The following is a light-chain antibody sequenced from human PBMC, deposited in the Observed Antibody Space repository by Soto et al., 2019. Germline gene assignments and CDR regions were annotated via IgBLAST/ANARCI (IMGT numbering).Light chain of an antibody. CDR3: QQYGSSPYT. CDR2: GAS. J-gene: IGKJ2*01. V-gene: IGKV3-20*01. Sequence: EFVWTQSPGTLYLSPWERATLSCRASQSVSRNSLAWYQQKPGQAPRLLIYGASSRATGMPDRFSGSGSGTEFTLTISRLEPEDFAVYYCQQYGSSPYTFGQGTKLEIK. CDR1: QSVSRNS.